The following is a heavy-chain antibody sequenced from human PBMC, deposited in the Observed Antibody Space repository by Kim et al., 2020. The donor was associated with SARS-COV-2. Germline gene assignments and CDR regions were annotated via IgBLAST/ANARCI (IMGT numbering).Heavy chain of an antibody. Sequence: GGSLRLSCAASGFTFSNYAVNWVRQAPGKGLEWVSSIGTGTNYIYYADSLRGRFTFSRDNAVNSVYLVVNSLRVEDTAVYFCARDLNSGEGRHLDYWGRGTLVTVSS. J-gene: IGHJ4*02. D-gene: IGHD2-21*01. CDR1: GFTFSNYA. CDR3: ARDLNSGEGRHLDY. CDR2: IGTGTNYI. V-gene: IGHV3-21*01.